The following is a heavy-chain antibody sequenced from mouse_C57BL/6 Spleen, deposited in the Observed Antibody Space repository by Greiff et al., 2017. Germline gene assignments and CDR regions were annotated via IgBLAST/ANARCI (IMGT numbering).Heavy chain of an antibody. D-gene: IGHD2-3*01. V-gene: IGHV8-8*01. CDR2: IWWDDDK. Sequence: QVTLKVSGPGILQPSQTLSLTCSFSGFSLSTFGMGVGWIRQPSGKGLEWLAHIWWDDDKYYNPALKSRPPISKDTSKNQGYLKVANVDTADTATYYCARDGYYDGVYFDYWGQGTTLTVSS. CDR3: ARDGYYDGVYFDY. J-gene: IGHJ2*01. CDR1: GFSLSTFGMG.